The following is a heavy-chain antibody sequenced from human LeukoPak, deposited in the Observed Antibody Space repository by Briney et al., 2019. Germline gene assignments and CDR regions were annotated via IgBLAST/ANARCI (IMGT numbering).Heavy chain of an antibody. CDR1: GFTFSSYG. V-gene: IGHV3-30*18. CDR3: AKDGVDYYGSGSLDY. J-gene: IGHJ4*02. CDR2: ISYDGSNK. D-gene: IGHD3-10*01. Sequence: GGSLRLSCAASGFTFSSYGMHWVRQAPGKGLEWVAVISYDGSNKYYADSVKGRFTISRDNPKNTLYLQMNSLRAEDTAVYYCAKDGVDYYGSGSLDYWGQGTLVTVSS.